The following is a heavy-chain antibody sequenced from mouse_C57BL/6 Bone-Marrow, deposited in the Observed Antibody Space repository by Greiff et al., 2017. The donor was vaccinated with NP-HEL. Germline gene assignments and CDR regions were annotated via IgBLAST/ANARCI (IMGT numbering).Heavy chain of an antibody. CDR3: ARSTFSFAY. CDR1: GFTFTDYY. CDR2: IRNKANGYTT. J-gene: IGHJ3*01. Sequence: EVKLMESGGGLVQPGGSLSLSCAASGFTFTDYYMSWVRQPPGKALEWLGFIRNKANGYTTEYSASVKGRFTISRDNSQSILYLQMNALRAEDSATYYCARSTFSFAYWGQGTLVTVSA. V-gene: IGHV7-3*01.